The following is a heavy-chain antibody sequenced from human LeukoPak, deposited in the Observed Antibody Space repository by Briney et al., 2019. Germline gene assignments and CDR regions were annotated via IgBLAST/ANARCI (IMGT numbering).Heavy chain of an antibody. D-gene: IGHD4/OR15-4a*01. V-gene: IGHV4-39*01. CDR3: ARHDYGDFGY. J-gene: IGHJ4*02. CDR2: IYYSGST. Sequence: PSETLSLTCTVSGGSISSGSYYWGWIRQPPGKGLEWIGSIYYSGSTYYNPSLKSRVSISVDTSKNQFSLKRSSVTAADAAVYYCARHDYGDFGYWGQGTLVTVSS. CDR1: GGSISSGSYY.